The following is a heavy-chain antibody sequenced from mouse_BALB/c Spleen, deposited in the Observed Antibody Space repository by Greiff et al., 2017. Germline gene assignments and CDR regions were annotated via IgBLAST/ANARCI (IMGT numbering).Heavy chain of an antibody. Sequence: EVQLQQSGPELVKPGASVKISCKASGYTFTDYNMHWVKQSHGKSLEWIGYIYPYNGGTGYNQKFKSKATLTVDNSSSTAYMELRSLTSEDSAVYYCAREDGYDRAWFAYWDQGTLVTVSA. CDR2: IYPYNGGT. CDR3: AREDGYDRAWFAY. V-gene: IGHV1S29*02. D-gene: IGHD2-2*01. CDR1: GYTFTDYN. J-gene: IGHJ3*01.